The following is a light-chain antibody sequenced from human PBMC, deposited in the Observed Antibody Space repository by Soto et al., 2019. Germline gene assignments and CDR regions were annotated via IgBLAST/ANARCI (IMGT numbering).Light chain of an antibody. CDR1: QSVKTF. CDR2: DAS. V-gene: IGKV3-15*01. Sequence: SPGTLSTSTQELPPFSCGVSQSVKTFLVWYQQRPGQAPRLLIHDASTRATGIQARFSGSGSGTEFTLTISSLQSEDFAVYYCPQYYNGNPWTFGRGTKVDIK. CDR3: PQYYNGNPWT. J-gene: IGKJ1*01.